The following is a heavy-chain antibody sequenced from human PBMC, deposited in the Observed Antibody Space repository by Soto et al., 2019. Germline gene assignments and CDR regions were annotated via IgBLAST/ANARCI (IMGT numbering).Heavy chain of an antibody. V-gene: IGHV1-58*02. J-gene: IGHJ4*02. CDR2: IVVASGKT. Sequence: SSKASCKASGFTFYSTATHCVRQARVQPLEWLGCIVVASGKTDYTHNLQTRVTITRDKSTNTAYLELSGLRSDDTAVYYCAATIDSGYYDFCVHPLWRQPTRVIVS. CDR3: AATIDSGYYDFCVHPL. D-gene: IGHD3-22*01. CDR1: GFTFYSTA.